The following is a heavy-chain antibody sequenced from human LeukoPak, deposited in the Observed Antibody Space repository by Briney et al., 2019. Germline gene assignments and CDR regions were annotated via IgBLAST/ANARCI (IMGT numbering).Heavy chain of an antibody. CDR2: MNPNSGNT. CDR1: GGTFSSYA. V-gene: IGHV1-8*03. J-gene: IGHJ3*02. CDR3: AVTRGPRKIFGVATIAFDI. D-gene: IGHD3-3*01. Sequence: ASVKVSCKASGGTFSSYAISWVRQAPGQGLEWMGWMNPNSGNTGYAQKFQGRVTITRNTSISTAYMELSSLRSEDTAVYYCAVTRGPRKIFGVATIAFDIWGQGTMVTVSS.